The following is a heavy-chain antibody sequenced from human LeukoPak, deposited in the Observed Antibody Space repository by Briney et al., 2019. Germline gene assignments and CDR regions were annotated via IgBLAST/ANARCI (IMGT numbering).Heavy chain of an antibody. V-gene: IGHV1-8*01. D-gene: IGHD2-2*01. Sequence: ASVKVSCTASGYTFTSYDSNWVRQATGQGLEWMGWMSPNSDNTGYAQKFQGRVTFTRDTSISTAYMELRSLRSEDTAVYYCASLSSVVPAAEGYSEFDYWGQGTLVTVFS. CDR1: GYTFTSYD. CDR3: ASLSSVVPAAEGYSEFDY. J-gene: IGHJ4*02. CDR2: MSPNSDNT.